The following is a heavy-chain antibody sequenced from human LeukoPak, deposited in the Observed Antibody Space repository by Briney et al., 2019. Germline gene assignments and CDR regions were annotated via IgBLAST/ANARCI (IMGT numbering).Heavy chain of an antibody. Sequence: GGSLRLSCAASGFTFDDYAMHWVRQAPGKGLEWVSGISWNSGSIGYADSVKGRFTISRDNAKNSLYLQMNSLRAEDTALYYCAKARSYYDILTGFWFDPWGQGTLVTVSS. J-gene: IGHJ5*02. CDR3: AKARSYYDILTGFWFDP. CDR2: ISWNSGSI. CDR1: GFTFDDYA. V-gene: IGHV3-9*01. D-gene: IGHD3-9*01.